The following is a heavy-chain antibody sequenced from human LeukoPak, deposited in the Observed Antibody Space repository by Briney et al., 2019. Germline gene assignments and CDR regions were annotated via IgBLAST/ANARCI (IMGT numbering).Heavy chain of an antibody. Sequence: GASPRLSCAASGFTFSSYAMSWVRQAPGKGLEWVSAIRGNGADTYHADSVKGRFTISRDNSKNTLYLQMNSLRAEDTAVYYCAKVPNSGSYYYFDYWGQGALVTVSS. V-gene: IGHV3-23*01. D-gene: IGHD1-26*01. CDR2: IRGNGADT. J-gene: IGHJ4*02. CDR1: GFTFSSYA. CDR3: AKVPNSGSYYYFDY.